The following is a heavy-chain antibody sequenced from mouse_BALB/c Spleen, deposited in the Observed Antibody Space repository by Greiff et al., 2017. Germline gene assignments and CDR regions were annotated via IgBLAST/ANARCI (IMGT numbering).Heavy chain of an antibody. CDR3: ARARGNYRYWYFDV. Sequence: EVKLMESGPELEKPGASVKISCKASGYSFTGYNMNWVKQSNGKSLEWIGNIDPYYGGTSYNQKFKGKATLTVDKSSSTAYMQLKSLTSEDSAVYYCARARGNYRYWYFDVWGAGTTVTVSS. V-gene: IGHV1-39*01. D-gene: IGHD2-1*01. CDR2: IDPYYGGT. J-gene: IGHJ1*01. CDR1: GYSFTGYN.